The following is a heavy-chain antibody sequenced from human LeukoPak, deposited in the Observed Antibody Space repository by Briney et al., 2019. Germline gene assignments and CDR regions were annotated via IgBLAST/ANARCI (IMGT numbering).Heavy chain of an antibody. V-gene: IGHV1-8*01. Sequence: ASVKVSCKTSGFTFTSYDINWVRQATGQGLEWMGWMNPNSGNTGYAQKFQGRVTMTRNTSISTAYMELSSLRSEDTAVYYCARAVWFGEGMYYFDYWGQGTLVTVSS. J-gene: IGHJ4*02. CDR3: ARAVWFGEGMYYFDY. D-gene: IGHD3-10*01. CDR2: MNPNSGNT. CDR1: GFTFTSYD.